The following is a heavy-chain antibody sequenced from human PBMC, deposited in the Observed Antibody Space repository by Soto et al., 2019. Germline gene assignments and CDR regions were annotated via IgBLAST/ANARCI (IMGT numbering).Heavy chain of an antibody. CDR1: GYTFTSYG. Sequence: ASVKVSCKASGYTFTSYGISWVRQAPGQGLEWMGWISAYNGNTNYAQKLQGRVTMTTDTSTSTAYMELRSLRSDDTAVYYCARDIVVVVAANHNWFDPWGQGTLVTVSS. CDR2: ISAYNGNT. V-gene: IGHV1-18*01. D-gene: IGHD2-15*01. J-gene: IGHJ5*02. CDR3: ARDIVVVVAANHNWFDP.